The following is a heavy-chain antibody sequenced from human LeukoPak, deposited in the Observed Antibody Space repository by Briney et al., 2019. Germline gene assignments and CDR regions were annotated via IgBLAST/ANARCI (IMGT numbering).Heavy chain of an antibody. D-gene: IGHD6-13*01. CDR3: AKAPAGTFDY. Sequence: GGSLRLSCAASGFTFSSYAMSWVRQAPGKGLEWVSVISGSGDSTYYADSVKGRFTISRDNSRNTLYLQMNGLRAEDTAVYYCAKAPAGTFDYWGQGTLVTVSP. J-gene: IGHJ4*02. CDR2: ISGSGDST. CDR1: GFTFSSYA. V-gene: IGHV3-23*01.